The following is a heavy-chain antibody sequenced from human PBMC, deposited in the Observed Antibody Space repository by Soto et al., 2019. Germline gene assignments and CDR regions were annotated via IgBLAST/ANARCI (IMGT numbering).Heavy chain of an antibody. V-gene: IGHV3-23*01. Sequence: GGSLRLSCIASGFTFRKYAMAWFRQAPGEDLEWVSAIGTSGTPTLYADSVKSRFTISRDDSRNTVSLQMNSLGVEDTATYYCTRILWSSRRDALDIWGQGTTVTVSS. CDR2: IGTSGTPT. CDR1: GFTFRKYA. CDR3: TRILWSSRRDALDI. D-gene: IGHD2-21*01. J-gene: IGHJ6*02.